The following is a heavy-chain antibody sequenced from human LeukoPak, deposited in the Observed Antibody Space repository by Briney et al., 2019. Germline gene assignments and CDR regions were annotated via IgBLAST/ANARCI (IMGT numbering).Heavy chain of an antibody. D-gene: IGHD5-18*01. CDR3: ARDTAMATGWFDP. CDR1: GYSISSGYY. CDR2: IYHSGST. Sequence: SEXLXXXXAVXGYSISSGYYXGWIRQPPGKGLXWIGSIYHSGSTYYNPSLKSRVTISVDTSKNQFSLKLSSVTAADTAVYYCARDTAMATGWFDPWGQGTLVTVSS. V-gene: IGHV4-38-2*02. J-gene: IGHJ5*02.